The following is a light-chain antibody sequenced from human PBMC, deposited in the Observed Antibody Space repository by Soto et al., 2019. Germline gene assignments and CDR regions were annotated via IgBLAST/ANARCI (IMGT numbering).Light chain of an antibody. CDR3: LQDYHYPYP. J-gene: IGKJ2*01. CDR1: QGTKND. CDR2: AAS. V-gene: IGKV1-6*01. Sequence: AMQMTQSPSSLSASVGDRVTITCRASQGTKNDVAWYQQKPGKAPKLLIYAASSLQSGLRPRFRGSGSGTDFNLTISSLQPEDFATYHWLQDYHYPYPFGKGHKLEI.